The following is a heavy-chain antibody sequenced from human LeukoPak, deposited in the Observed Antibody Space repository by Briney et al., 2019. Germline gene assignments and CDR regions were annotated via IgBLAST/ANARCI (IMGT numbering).Heavy chain of an antibody. V-gene: IGHV4-34*01. CDR3: ARGRLQLWSFPLPYNHYAIDV. D-gene: IGHD5-18*01. J-gene: IGHJ6*04. CDR2: SNHFGST. CDR1: GESFSGYF. Sequence: SETLSLTCAVSGESFSGYFWTWIRQPPGKGLEWIGESNHFGSTDYNPSLKSRVTISVDTSKKQFSLNVGSVTDADTAVYFCARGRLQLWSFPLPYNHYAIDVWGKGTTVTVSS.